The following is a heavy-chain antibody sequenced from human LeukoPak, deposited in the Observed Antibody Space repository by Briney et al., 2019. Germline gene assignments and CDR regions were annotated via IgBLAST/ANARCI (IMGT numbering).Heavy chain of an antibody. Sequence: PGGSLGLSCTASGFTFSSYAMSWVRQAPGKGLEWVSVISDSGGSTYYGDSVKGRFTISRDNSKNTLYLQMNSLRAEDTAVYYCAKVLRYDILTGTRDAFDIWGQGTMVTVSS. J-gene: IGHJ3*02. CDR3: AKVLRYDILTGTRDAFDI. CDR1: GFTFSSYA. V-gene: IGHV3-23*01. D-gene: IGHD3-9*01. CDR2: ISDSGGST.